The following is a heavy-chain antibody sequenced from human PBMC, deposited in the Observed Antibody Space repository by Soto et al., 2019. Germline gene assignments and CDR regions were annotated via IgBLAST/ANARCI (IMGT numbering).Heavy chain of an antibody. CDR3: ASDYKWELIGGTFDY. Sequence: QVHLVESGGGVVQPGRSLRVSCAASELTFSSHAMHWVRQAPGKGLEWVAVISHDGTNKYYLDSVKGRFTISRDNSENTLYLQMNSLRVEDTAVYYCASDYKWELIGGTFDYWGQGTLVTVSA. J-gene: IGHJ4*02. V-gene: IGHV3-30*04. CDR1: ELTFSSHA. CDR2: ISHDGTNK. D-gene: IGHD1-26*01.